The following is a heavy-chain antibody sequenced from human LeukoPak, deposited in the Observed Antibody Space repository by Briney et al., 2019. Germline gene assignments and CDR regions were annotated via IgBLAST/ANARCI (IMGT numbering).Heavy chain of an antibody. CDR3: ARDYYDSSGYPGHFDY. CDR2: MYLSGTT. D-gene: IGHD3-22*01. Sequence: SETLSLTCTVSGDSINSLDLWSWVRQPPGKGLEWIGEMYLSGTTHSNPSVKSRVTISVDTPKNQFSLKLSSVTAADTAVYYCARDYYDSSGYPGHFDYWGQGTLVTVSS. J-gene: IGHJ4*02. V-gene: IGHV4-4*02. CDR1: GDSINSLDL.